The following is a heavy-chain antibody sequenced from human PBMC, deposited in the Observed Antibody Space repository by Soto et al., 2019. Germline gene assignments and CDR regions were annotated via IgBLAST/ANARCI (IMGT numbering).Heavy chain of an antibody. CDR3: AKDHDIVVVPAGRTDY. J-gene: IGHJ4*02. CDR2: ISGSGGST. Sequence: GGSLRLSCAASGFTFSSYAMSWVRQAPGKGLEWVSAISGSGGSTYYADSVKGRFTISRDNSKNTLYLQMNSLRAEDTAVYYCAKDHDIVVVPAGRTDYWGQGTLVTVSS. CDR1: GFTFSSYA. V-gene: IGHV3-23*01. D-gene: IGHD2-2*01.